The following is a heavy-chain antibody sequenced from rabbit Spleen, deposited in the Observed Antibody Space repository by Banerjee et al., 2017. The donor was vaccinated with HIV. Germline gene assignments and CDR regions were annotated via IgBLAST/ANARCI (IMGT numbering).Heavy chain of an antibody. CDR1: GFSFNSDYD. D-gene: IGHD8-1*01. CDR3: ARDGAGGSYFAL. V-gene: IGHV1S40*01. J-gene: IGHJ4*01. Sequence: QSLEESGGGLVKPGASLTLTCKASGFSFNSDYDMCWVRQAPGKGLEWIGYIEPIFGNTYYANWVSGRFSISRENAQNTVFLQMTSLTAADTATYFCARDGAGGSYFALWGPGTLVTVS. CDR2: IEPIFGNT.